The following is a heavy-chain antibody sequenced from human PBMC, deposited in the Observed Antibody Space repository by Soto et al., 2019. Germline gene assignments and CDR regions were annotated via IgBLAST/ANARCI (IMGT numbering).Heavy chain of an antibody. CDR3: ARDSGLAGDDAFDI. CDR2: ISAYNGNT. CDR1: GYTFTSYG. Sequence: ASVKVSCTASGYTFTSYGISWVRQAPGQGLEWMGWISAYNGNTNYVQKLQGRVTMTTDTSTSTAYMELRSLRSDDTAVYYCARDSGLAGDDAFDIWGQGTMVTVSS. J-gene: IGHJ3*02. D-gene: IGHD3-10*01. V-gene: IGHV1-18*01.